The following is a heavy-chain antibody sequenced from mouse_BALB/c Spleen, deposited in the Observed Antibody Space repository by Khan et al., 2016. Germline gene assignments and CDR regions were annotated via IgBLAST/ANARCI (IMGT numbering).Heavy chain of an antibody. CDR1: GYTFTDYV. J-gene: IGHJ4*01. D-gene: IGHD3-3*01. Sequence: QVQLQQSGPELVKPGASVKMSCKASGYTFTDYVISWVKRRTGQGLEWIGEIYPGSGSTYYNEKFKGKATLTADKSSNTAYMQLSSLTSEDSAVYFCAKGLGAMDYWGQGTSVTVSS. CDR3: AKGLGAMDY. V-gene: IGHV1-77*01. CDR2: IYPGSGST.